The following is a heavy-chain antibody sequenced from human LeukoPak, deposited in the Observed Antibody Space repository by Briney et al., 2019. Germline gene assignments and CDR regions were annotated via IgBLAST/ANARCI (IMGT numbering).Heavy chain of an antibody. Sequence: GGSLRLSCAASGFTFSDYYMSWLRQAPGKGLEWVSYISSSGSTIYYADSVKGRFTISRDNAKNSLYLQMNSLRAEDTAVYYCARGPPYYYGSGSYLIYWGQGTLVTVSS. J-gene: IGHJ4*02. CDR3: ARGPPYYYGSGSYLIY. CDR2: ISSSGSTI. CDR1: GFTFSDYY. D-gene: IGHD3-10*01. V-gene: IGHV3-11*01.